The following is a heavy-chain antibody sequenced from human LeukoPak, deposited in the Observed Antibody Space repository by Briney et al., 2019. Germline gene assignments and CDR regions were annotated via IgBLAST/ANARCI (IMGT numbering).Heavy chain of an antibody. CDR3: ARGGIITSYAFEI. CDR2: ISSSGTF. V-gene: IGHV3-69-1*01. J-gene: IGHJ3*02. CDR1: GFTFSKHA. D-gene: IGHD1-26*01. Sequence: GGSLRLSCETSGFTFSKHALNWVRQAPGKGLEWVSSISSSGTFYYADSLKGRFTISRDNAKNSLYLQMDSLRAEDTAVYYCARGGIITSYAFEIWGQGAMVTVSS.